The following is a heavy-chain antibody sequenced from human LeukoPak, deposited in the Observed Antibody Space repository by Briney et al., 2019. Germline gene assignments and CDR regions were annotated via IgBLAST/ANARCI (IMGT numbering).Heavy chain of an antibody. J-gene: IGHJ4*02. CDR1: GYTFTSYG. D-gene: IGHD3-10*01. Sequence: ASVNVSCKASGYTFTSYGISWVRQAPGQGLEWMGWISAYNGNTNYAQKLQGRVTMTTDTSTSTAYMELRSLRSDDTAVYYCARDRNMVRGVIMAYWGQGTLVTVSS. V-gene: IGHV1-18*01. CDR3: ARDRNMVRGVIMAY. CDR2: ISAYNGNT.